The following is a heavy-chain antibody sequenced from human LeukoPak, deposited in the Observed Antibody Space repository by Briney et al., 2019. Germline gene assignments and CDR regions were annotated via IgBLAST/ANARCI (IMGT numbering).Heavy chain of an antibody. CDR2: ISNNGGYT. CDR1: RFTFNSYA. CDR3: AKQLGYCSDGSCYFPY. D-gene: IGHD2-15*01. J-gene: IGHJ4*02. Sequence: GGSLRLSCAASRFTFNSYAMSWVRQAPGKGLEWVSAISNNGGYTYYADSVQGRFTISRDNSKSTLCLQMNSLRAEDTAVYYCAKQLGYCSDGSCYFPYWGQGTLVTVFS. V-gene: IGHV3-23*01.